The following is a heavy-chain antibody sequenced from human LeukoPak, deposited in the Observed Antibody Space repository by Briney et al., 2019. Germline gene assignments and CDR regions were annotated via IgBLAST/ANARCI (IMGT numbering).Heavy chain of an antibody. CDR1: GFTFSSYA. V-gene: IGHV3-23*01. CDR3: AKAMDQLPYDAFDI. D-gene: IGHD2-2*01. Sequence: GGSLRLSCAASGFTFSSYAMTWVRQAPGKGLEWVSDISGNGDITYYADSVKGRFTISRDNSKNTLYLQMNSLRAEDTAVYYCAKAMDQLPYDAFDIWGQGTMVIVSS. J-gene: IGHJ3*02. CDR2: ISGNGDIT.